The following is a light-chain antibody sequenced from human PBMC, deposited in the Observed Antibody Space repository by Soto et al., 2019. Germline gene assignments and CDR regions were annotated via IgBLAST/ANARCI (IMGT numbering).Light chain of an antibody. CDR3: QQYHSYRT. CDR1: QGISSY. CDR2: AAS. V-gene: IGKV1-8*01. J-gene: IGKJ1*01. Sequence: AIRMTQSPSSFSASTGDRVTITCRASQGISSYLAWYQQKPGKAPKLLIYAASTLQSGVPSRFSGSGSGTDFTLTISCLQSDDFATYYCQQYHSYRTFGQGTKVDIK.